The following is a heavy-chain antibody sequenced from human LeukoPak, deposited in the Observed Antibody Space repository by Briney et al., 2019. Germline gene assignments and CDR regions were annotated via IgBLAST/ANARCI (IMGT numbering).Heavy chain of an antibody. CDR3: ARLSGYGLHYYYHMDV. D-gene: IGHD5-12*01. CDR1: GGSISSSSYY. Sequence: SDTLSLTCNVSGGSISSSSYYWGWIRQPPGKGLEWIGSIYYSGSTYYNPSLKSRVTISVDTSKNQFSLKLSSVTAADTAVYYCARLSGYGLHYYYHMDVWGKGTTVTVSS. CDR2: IYYSGST. V-gene: IGHV4-39*07. J-gene: IGHJ6*03.